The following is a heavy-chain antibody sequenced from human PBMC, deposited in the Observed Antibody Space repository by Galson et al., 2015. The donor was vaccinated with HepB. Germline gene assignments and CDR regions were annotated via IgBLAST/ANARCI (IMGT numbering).Heavy chain of an antibody. J-gene: IGHJ5*01. CDR2: TYYRSKWYN. CDR3: ARVLQESGSSGGGWLDS. CDR1: GDSVSSNSVA. D-gene: IGHD1-26*01. V-gene: IGHV6-1*01. Sequence: CAISGDSVSSNSVAWNWIRQSPSRSLEWLGRTYYRSKWYNDYAVSVKSRVAIFLDKSNNQFSLSLQFVTTSDTAVYYCARVLQESGSSGGGWLDSWGQGILATVSS.